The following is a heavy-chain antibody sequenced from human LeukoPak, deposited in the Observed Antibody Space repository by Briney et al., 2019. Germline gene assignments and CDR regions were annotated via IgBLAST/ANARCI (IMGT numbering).Heavy chain of an antibody. CDR3: ARGHPAYYGMDV. J-gene: IGHJ6*02. CDR2: INHSGST. CDR1: GGSFSGYY. V-gene: IGHV4-34*01. Sequence: PSETLSLTCAVYGGSFSGYYWSWIRQPPGKGLEWIGEINHSGSTNYNPSLKSRVTISVDTSKNQFSLKLSSVTAADTAVYYCARGHPAYYGMDVWGQGTTVTVSS.